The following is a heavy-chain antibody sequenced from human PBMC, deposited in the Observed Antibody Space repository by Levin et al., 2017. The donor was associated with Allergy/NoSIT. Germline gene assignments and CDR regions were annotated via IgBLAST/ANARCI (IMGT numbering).Heavy chain of an antibody. J-gene: IGHJ3*02. CDR1: GFSLSNARMG. CDR3: ARIPNYYDSSSHNYSLPWAFDI. Sequence: SGPTLVKPTETLTLTCTVSGFSLSNARMGIAWIRQPPGKALEWLAHIFSNDRKSYRTSLKSRLTVSKDTSKSQVVLTMTSVDPVDSATYYCARIPNYYDSSSHNYSLPWAFDIWGQGTRVTVSS. D-gene: IGHD3-22*01. CDR2: IFSNDRK. V-gene: IGHV2-26*01.